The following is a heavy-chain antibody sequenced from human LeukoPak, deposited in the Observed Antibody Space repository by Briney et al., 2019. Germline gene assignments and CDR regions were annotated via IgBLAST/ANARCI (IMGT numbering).Heavy chain of an antibody. Sequence: GGSLRLSCAASVFTFSSYSMHWVRQAPCKGLEWVAVISYDGSNKYYADPVKGRFTISRDNSKNTLYLQMNSLRAEDTAVYYCARDRVGATDYFDYWGQGTLVTVSS. CDR2: ISYDGSNK. CDR3: ARDRVGATDYFDY. J-gene: IGHJ4*02. D-gene: IGHD1-26*01. CDR1: VFTFSSYS. V-gene: IGHV3-30-3*01.